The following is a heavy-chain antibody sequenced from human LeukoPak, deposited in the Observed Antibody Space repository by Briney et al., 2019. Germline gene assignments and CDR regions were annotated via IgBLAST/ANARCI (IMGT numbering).Heavy chain of an antibody. CDR2: ISSSSSYI. D-gene: IGHD1-14*01. Sequence: GDSLRLSCAASGFTFDTYSMNWVRQAPGKGLEWVSSISSSSSYIYYADSVKGRFTISRDNAKNSLYMQMNSLRVEDTAVYYCARSPGATWSFDYWGRGILVTVSS. CDR3: ARSPGATWSFDY. CDR1: GFTFDTYS. V-gene: IGHV3-21*01. J-gene: IGHJ4*02.